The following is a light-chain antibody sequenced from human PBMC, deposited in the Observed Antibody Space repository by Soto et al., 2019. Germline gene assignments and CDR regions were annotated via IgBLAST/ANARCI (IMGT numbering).Light chain of an antibody. CDR2: EGS. CDR1: SSDGGSYNL. Sequence: QSALTQPASVSGCPGQSIAISCTGTSSDGGSYNLVSWYQQHPGKAPKLMIYEGSKRPSGVSNRFSGSKSGNTASLTISGLQAEDEADYYCCSYAGSSTPYVFGTGTKLTVL. CDR3: CSYAGSSTPYV. J-gene: IGLJ1*01. V-gene: IGLV2-23*01.